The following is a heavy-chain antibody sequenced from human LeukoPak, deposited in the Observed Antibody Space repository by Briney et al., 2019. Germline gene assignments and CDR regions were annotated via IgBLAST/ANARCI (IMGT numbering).Heavy chain of an antibody. J-gene: IGHJ4*02. CDR2: ISAYNGNT. Sequence: ASVKVSCKASGYTFTSYGISWVRQAPGQGLEWMGWISAYNGNTNYAQKLQGRVTMTTDTSTSTAYMELRSLRSDDTAVYYCAKLVVVIAIPYYFDYWGQGTLVTVSS. CDR1: GYTFTSYG. CDR3: AKLVVVIAIPYYFDY. D-gene: IGHD2-21*01. V-gene: IGHV1-18*01.